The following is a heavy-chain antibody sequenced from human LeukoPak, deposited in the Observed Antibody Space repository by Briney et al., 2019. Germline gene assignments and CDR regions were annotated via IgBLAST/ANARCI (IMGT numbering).Heavy chain of an antibody. V-gene: IGHV1-46*01. J-gene: IGHJ3*02. CDR1: GYTFTSYY. CDR2: INPSGGST. Sequence: ASVKVSCKASGYTFTSYYMHWVRQAPGQGLEWMGIINPSGGSTSYAQKFQGRVTMTRDMSTSTVYMELSSLRPEDTAVYYCARDPGQPEGPDAFDIWGQGTMVTVSS. CDR3: ARDPGQPEGPDAFDI.